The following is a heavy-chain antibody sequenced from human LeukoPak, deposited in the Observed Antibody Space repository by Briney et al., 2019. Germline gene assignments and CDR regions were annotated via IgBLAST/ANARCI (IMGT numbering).Heavy chain of an antibody. CDR2: INHSGNT. CDR3: AREGGFRSPYFDY. Sequence: PSETLSLTCAVYGGSFSGYYWSWIRQPPGKGLEWIGEINHSGNTNSNPSLKSRVTISVDTSKNQFSLKLSSVTAADTAVYYCAREGGFRSPYFDYWGQGTLVTVSS. V-gene: IGHV4-34*01. D-gene: IGHD2-15*01. CDR1: GGSFSGYY. J-gene: IGHJ4*02.